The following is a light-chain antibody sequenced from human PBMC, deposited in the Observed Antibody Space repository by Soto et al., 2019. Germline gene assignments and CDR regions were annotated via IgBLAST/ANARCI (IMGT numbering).Light chain of an antibody. V-gene: IGKV1-9*01. CDR2: AAS. CDR3: QHLNTYPLT. Sequence: DIQLTQSPSFLSASVGDRVTITCRASQGISSFLAWYQQKPGKAPNLLISAASTLRTGVPSRFSGSGSGTDITLTISSLQPEDFATYYCQHLNTYPLTFGGGTKVEI. CDR1: QGISSF. J-gene: IGKJ4*01.